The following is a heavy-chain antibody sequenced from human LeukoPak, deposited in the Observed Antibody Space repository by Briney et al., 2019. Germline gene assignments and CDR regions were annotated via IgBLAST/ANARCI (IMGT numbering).Heavy chain of an antibody. D-gene: IGHD4-17*01. CDR3: SKKGQSEDYGKPG. CDR2: ISGSGGST. CDR1: GFTFSSYA. Sequence: GGSLRLSCAASGFTFSSYAMSWVRQAPGKGLEWVSAISGSGGSTYYADSVKGRFTISRDNSKNTLYLQMNSLRAEDTAVYYCSKKGQSEDYGKPGWGQGTLVTVSS. J-gene: IGHJ4*02. V-gene: IGHV3-23*01.